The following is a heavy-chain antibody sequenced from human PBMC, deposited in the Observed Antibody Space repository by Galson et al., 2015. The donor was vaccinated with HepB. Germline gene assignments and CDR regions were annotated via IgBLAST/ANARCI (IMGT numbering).Heavy chain of an antibody. CDR3: ARRVVDGDSVYFDP. CDR1: GGSFSGYY. J-gene: IGHJ5*02. CDR2: INHSGRT. V-gene: IGHV4-34*01. Sequence: SETLSLTCAVYGGSFSGYYWTWIRQSPEKGREWIGEINHSGRTKNNPSLKSRVTISVDTSRNQFSLKLTSVTAADTAVYYCARRVVDGDSVYFDPWGQGTLVTVSS. D-gene: IGHD4-17*01.